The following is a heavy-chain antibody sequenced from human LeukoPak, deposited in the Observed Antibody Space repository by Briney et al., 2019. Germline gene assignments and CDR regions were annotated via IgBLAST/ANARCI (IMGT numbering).Heavy chain of an antibody. CDR2: MYPNSGNT. D-gene: IGHD3-10*01. Sequence: GASVKVSCKASGYTVNSYDINWVRQATGQGLEWMGWMYPNSGNTGYAQKFQGRVTMTRNTSISTAYMELSSLRSEDTAVYYCARAIRTVRGVITLYYFDYWGQGTLVTVSS. CDR3: ARAIRTVRGVITLYYFDY. CDR1: GYTVNSYD. J-gene: IGHJ4*02. V-gene: IGHV1-8*01.